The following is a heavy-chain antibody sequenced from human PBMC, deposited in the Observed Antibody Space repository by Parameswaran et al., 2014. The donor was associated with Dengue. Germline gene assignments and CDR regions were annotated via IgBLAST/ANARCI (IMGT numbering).Heavy chain of an antibody. J-gene: IGHJ6*02. CDR3: AREGFGVVKHSGMDV. V-gene: IGHV4-31*02. CDR2: MYYSGTT. Sequence: WIRQPPGKGLEWIGFMYYSGTTYYNPSLQSRVTISLDTSKNQFSLKLTSVTAADTAVYYCAREGFGVVKHSGMDVWGQGATVTVSS. D-gene: IGHD3-3*01.